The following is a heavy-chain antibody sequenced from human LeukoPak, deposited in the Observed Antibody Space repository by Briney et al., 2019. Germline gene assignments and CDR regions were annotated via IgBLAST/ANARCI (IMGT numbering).Heavy chain of an antibody. Sequence: PSQTLSLTCTVSGGSISSGGYYWSWIRQHPGKGLEWIGYIYYSGSTYYNPSLKSRVTISVDTSKNQFSLKLSSVTAADTAVYYCARHLGYCSSTNCNCWFDPWGQGVLVTVSS. J-gene: IGHJ5*02. V-gene: IGHV4-31*03. CDR2: IYYSGST. CDR3: ARHLGYCSSTNCNCWFDP. CDR1: GGSISSGGYY. D-gene: IGHD2-2*01.